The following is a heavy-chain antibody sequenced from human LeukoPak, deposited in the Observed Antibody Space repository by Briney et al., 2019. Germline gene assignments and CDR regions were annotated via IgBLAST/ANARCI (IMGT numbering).Heavy chain of an antibody. J-gene: IGHJ6*02. V-gene: IGHV3-21*01. Sequence: PGGSLRLSCAVSGFTFSSYDMNWVRQAPGKGLEWVSSISSSSNYIHYADSVKGRFTISRDNAKNSLYLQMNSLRAEDTAVYYCVRTVLWVGEFISPSGMDVWGQGTTVTVSS. CDR2: ISSSSNYI. D-gene: IGHD3-10*01. CDR1: GFTFSSYD. CDR3: VRTVLWVGEFISPSGMDV.